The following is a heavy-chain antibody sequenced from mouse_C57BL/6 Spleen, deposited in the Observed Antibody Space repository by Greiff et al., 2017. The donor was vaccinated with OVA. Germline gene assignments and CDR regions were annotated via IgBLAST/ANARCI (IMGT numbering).Heavy chain of an antibody. Sequence: VQLQQSGAELVKPGASVKISCKASGYAFSSYWMNWVKQRPGKGLEWIGQIYPGDGDTNYNGKFKGKATLTADKSSSTAYMQLSSLPSEDSAVYFCARSGDYGSSYDWYFDVWGTGTTVTVSS. CDR3: ARSGDYGSSYDWYFDV. CDR1: GYAFSSYW. J-gene: IGHJ1*03. V-gene: IGHV1-80*01. CDR2: IYPGDGDT. D-gene: IGHD1-1*01.